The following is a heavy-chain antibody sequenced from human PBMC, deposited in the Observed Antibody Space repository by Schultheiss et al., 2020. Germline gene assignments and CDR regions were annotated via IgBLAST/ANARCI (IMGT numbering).Heavy chain of an antibody. D-gene: IGHD2-2*02. Sequence: SETLSLTCTVSGGSISSYYWSWIRQPPGKGLEWIGYIYNSGSANNNPSLKSRVTVSVDTSKNQFSLKLTSVTAADTAVYYCARLHGYCSSTSCYNARYYYYYYMDVWGKGTTVTVSS. CDR2: IYNSGSA. CDR3: ARLHGYCSSTSCYNARYYYYYYMDV. V-gene: IGHV4-59*12. J-gene: IGHJ6*03. CDR1: GGSISSYY.